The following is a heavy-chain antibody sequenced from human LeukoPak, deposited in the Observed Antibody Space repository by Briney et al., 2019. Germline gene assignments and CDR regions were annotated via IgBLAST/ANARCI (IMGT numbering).Heavy chain of an antibody. CDR1: GFTFSSYW. J-gene: IGHJ5*02. CDR3: ARDSIAVAGKPNWFDP. CDR2: IKQDGSEK. Sequence: PGGSLRLSCAASGFTFSSYWMGWVRQAPGKGLEGVANIKQDGSEKYYVDSVKGRFTISRDNAKNSLYLQMNSLRAEDTAVYYCARDSIAVAGKPNWFDPWGQGTLVTVSS. V-gene: IGHV3-7*01. D-gene: IGHD6-19*01.